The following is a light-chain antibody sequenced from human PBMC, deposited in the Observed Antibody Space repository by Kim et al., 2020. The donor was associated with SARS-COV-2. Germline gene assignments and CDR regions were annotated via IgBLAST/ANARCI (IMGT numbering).Light chain of an antibody. V-gene: IGKV3-15*01. J-gene: IGKJ1*01. CDR2: GAS. CDR3: QQYNNWPRT. CDR1: QSISTN. Sequence: EIVMTQSPATLSVSPGDTATLSCRASQSISTNLAWYQQKPGQAPRLLIYGASTRATGIPATFSGSGSGTEFTLTISSLQSEDFAVYYCQQYNNWPRTFGQGTKVDIK.